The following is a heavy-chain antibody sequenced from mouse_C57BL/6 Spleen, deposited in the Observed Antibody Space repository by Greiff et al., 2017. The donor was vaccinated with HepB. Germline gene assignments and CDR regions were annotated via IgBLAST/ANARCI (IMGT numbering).Heavy chain of an antibody. CDR2: INPSSGYT. J-gene: IGHJ3*01. CDR1: GYTFTSYW. Sequence: QVQLKESGAELAKPGASVKLSCKASGYTFTSYWMNWVKQRPGQGLEWIGYINPSSGYTKYNQKFKDKATLTADKSSSTAYMQLSSLTYEDSAVYYCAATDYDDRFAYWGQGTLVTVSA. CDR3: AATDYDDRFAY. D-gene: IGHD2-4*01. V-gene: IGHV1-7*01.